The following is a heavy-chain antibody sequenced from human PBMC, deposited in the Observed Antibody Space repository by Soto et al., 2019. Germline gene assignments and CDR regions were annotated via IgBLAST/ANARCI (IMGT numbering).Heavy chain of an antibody. CDR1: GVSISTISDY. CDR2: ISYSAST. CDR3: ARHPEVNWFDP. J-gene: IGHJ5*02. Sequence: PSYSLSLTCTVSGVSISTISDYWGWIRQPPGKGLEWIGSISYSASTSSSPSLKSRVTISVDRSKHQYSLKLSSVNAADTAVYYCARHPEVNWFDPWGQGTLVTVS. V-gene: IGHV4-39*01.